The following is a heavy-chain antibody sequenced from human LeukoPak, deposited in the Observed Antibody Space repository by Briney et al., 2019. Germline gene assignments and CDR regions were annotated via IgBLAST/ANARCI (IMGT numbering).Heavy chain of an antibody. D-gene: IGHD6-13*01. CDR3: ARALAAAAGRRAGMMGD. V-gene: IGHV1-46*01. J-gene: IGHJ4*02. Sequence: GASVKVSCKASGYTFTGYYMHWVRQAPGQGLEWMGIVNPSGGSTTDAQKFQGRLTMTRDMSTSTVYMELSSLRSEDTAVYYCARALAAAAGRRAGMMGDWGQGTLVTVSS. CDR2: VNPSGGST. CDR1: GYTFTGYY.